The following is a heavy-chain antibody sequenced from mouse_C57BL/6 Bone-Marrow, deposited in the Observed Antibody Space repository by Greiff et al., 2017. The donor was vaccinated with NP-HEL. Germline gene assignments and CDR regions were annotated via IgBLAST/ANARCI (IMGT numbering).Heavy chain of an antibody. CDR2: ISSGGSYT. V-gene: IGHV5-6*02. CDR3: ARWFAY. J-gene: IGHJ3*01. CDR1: GFTFSSYG. Sequence: EVMLVESGGDLVKPGGSLKLSCAASGFTFSSYGMSWVRQTPDKRLEWVATISSGGSYTYYPDSVKGRFTISRDNAKNTLYLQMSSLKSEDTAIYYCARWFAYWGQGTLVTVSA.